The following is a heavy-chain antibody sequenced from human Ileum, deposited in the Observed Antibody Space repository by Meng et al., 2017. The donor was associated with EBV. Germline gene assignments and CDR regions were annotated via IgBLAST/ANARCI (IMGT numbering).Heavy chain of an antibody. CDR1: GQSIISNYW. V-gene: IGHV4-4*02. J-gene: IGHJ5*02. CDR3: ARKFSVVGSTDGWFDP. CDR2: IYYNTNT. D-gene: IGHD2-8*01. Sequence: QVPLPEPAPGLVKPSGPLSLTCAVSGQSIISNYWWSWVRQPPGKGLEWIGEIYYNTNTNYNPSLKGRVTMSVDTSQNQFSLTLSSVTAADTAVYFCARKFSVVGSTDGWFDPWGQGTLVTVSS.